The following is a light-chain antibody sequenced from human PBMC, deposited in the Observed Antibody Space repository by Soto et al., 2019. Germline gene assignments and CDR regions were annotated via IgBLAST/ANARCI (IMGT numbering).Light chain of an antibody. CDR1: QSISTY. CDR3: QQSYRTPLT. V-gene: IGKV1-39*01. J-gene: IGKJ1*01. CDR2: AAS. Sequence: DIQMTQSPSSLSASVGDRVTITCRASQSISTYLNWYQQKPGKAPKLLINAASSLQSGVPSSFSGSGSGAEFTLTSRSLQPEDFATYYCQQSYRTPLTFGQGTKVEIK.